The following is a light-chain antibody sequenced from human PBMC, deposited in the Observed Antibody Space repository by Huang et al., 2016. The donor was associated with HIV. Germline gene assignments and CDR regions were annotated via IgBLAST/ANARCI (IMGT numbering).Light chain of an antibody. Sequence: DIQMTQSPSTLSASVGDRVTITCRASQSINTWLAWYQQKPGRAPNLLIYKASTVESGVPSRFSGSGSGTEFTLTISSLQPDDFATYYCQQYNNYPTFGGGTKVEIK. CDR1: QSINTW. CDR2: KAS. CDR3: QQYNNYPT. J-gene: IGKJ4*01. V-gene: IGKV1-5*03.